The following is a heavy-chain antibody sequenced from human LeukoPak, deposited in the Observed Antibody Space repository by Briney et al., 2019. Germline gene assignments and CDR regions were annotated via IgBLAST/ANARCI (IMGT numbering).Heavy chain of an antibody. V-gene: IGHV3-30*02. CDR3: ARGMREEWLLNFDY. D-gene: IGHD3-3*01. J-gene: IGHJ4*02. CDR1: GFTFSSYG. CDR2: IRYDGSNK. Sequence: GGSLRLSCAASGFTFSSYGMHWVRQAPGKGLEWVAFIRYDGSNKYYADSVKGRFTISRDNSKNTLYLQMNSLRAEDTAVYYCARGMREEWLLNFDYWGQGTLVTVSS.